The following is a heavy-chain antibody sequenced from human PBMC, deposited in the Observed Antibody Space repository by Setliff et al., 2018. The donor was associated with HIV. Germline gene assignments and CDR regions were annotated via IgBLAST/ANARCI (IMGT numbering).Heavy chain of an antibody. CDR2: ISSSSSTI. CDR1: GFTFSNYA. V-gene: IGHV3-48*01. D-gene: IGHD4-17*01. Sequence: LRLSCAASGFTFSNYAMHWVRQAPGKGLEWVSYISSSSSTIYYADSVKGRFTISRDNSKNTLYLQMNSLRAEDTAVYYCAKDSDYGDYHFYGMDVWGQGTTVTVSS. CDR3: AKDSDYGDYHFYGMDV. J-gene: IGHJ6*02.